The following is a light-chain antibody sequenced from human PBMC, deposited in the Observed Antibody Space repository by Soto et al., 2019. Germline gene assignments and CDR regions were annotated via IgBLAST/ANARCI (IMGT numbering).Light chain of an antibody. CDR1: SSDVGGYNY. J-gene: IGLJ1*01. V-gene: IGLV2-14*01. CDR3: SSYTSSSTEV. CDR2: DVS. Sequence: QSALTQPASVSGSPGQSITISFTGTSSDVGGYNYFSWYQQHPGKAPKLMIYDVSNRPSGVSNRFSGSKSGNTASLTISGLQAEDEADYYCSSYTSSSTEVFGTGTQLTVL.